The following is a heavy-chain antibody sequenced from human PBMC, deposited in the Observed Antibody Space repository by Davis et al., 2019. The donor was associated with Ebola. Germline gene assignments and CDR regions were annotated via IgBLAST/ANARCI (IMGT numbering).Heavy chain of an antibody. CDR1: GFTFSSYG. J-gene: IGHJ4*02. CDR3: AKSGGSSGWYHFDY. CDR2: ISYDGSNK. Sequence: GESLKISCAASGFTFSSYGMHWVRQAPGKGLERVAVISYDGSNKYYADSVKGRFTISRDNSKNTLYLQMNSLRAEDTAVYYCAKSGGSSGWYHFDYWGQGTLVTVSS. D-gene: IGHD6-19*01. V-gene: IGHV3-30*18.